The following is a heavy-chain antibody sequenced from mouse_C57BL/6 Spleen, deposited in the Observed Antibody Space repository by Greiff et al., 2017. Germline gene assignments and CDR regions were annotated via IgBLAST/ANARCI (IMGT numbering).Heavy chain of an antibody. J-gene: IGHJ4*01. Sequence: QLQQSGGGLVKPGGSLKLSCAASGFTFSDYGMHWVRQAPEKGLEWVAYISSGSSTIYYADTVKGRFTISRDNAKNTLFLQMTSLRSEDTAMYYCARNGYADYYAMDYWGQGTSVTVSS. CDR2: ISSGSSTI. D-gene: IGHD2-2*01. V-gene: IGHV5-17*01. CDR1: GFTFSDYG. CDR3: ARNGYADYYAMDY.